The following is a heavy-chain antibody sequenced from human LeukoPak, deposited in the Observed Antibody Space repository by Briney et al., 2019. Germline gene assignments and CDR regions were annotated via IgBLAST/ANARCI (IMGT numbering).Heavy chain of an antibody. CDR1: GFTFSDYY. CDR3: AKGSVRSSGWYAGFDY. V-gene: IGHV3-23*01. D-gene: IGHD6-19*01. J-gene: IGHJ4*02. CDR2: ISGSGGST. Sequence: QSGGSLRLSCAVSGFTFSDYYMSWVRQAPGKGLEWVSAISGSGGSTYYADSVKGRFTISRDNSKNTLYLQMNSLRAEDTAVYYCAKGSVRSSGWYAGFDYWGQGTLVTVSS.